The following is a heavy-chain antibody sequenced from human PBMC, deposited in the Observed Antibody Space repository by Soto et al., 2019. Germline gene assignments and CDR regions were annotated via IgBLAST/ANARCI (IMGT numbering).Heavy chain of an antibody. J-gene: IGHJ6*02. V-gene: IGHV4-59*01. CDR1: GGSTSSYY. CDR2: IYYSGST. D-gene: IGHD3-10*01. Sequence: PSETLSLTCTVSGGSTSSYYWSWIRQPPGKGLEWIGYIYYSGSTNYNPSLKSRVTISVDTSKNQFSLKLSSVTAADTAVYYCARADGSGSYYIGPHGMDVWGQGTTVTVSS. CDR3: ARADGSGSYYIGPHGMDV.